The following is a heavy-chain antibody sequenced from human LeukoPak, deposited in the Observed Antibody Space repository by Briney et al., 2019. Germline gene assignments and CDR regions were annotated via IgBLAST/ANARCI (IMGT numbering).Heavy chain of an antibody. D-gene: IGHD3-10*02. V-gene: IGHV3-23*01. J-gene: IGHJ6*04. CDR2: ISGSGGNT. CDR3: AELGITMIGGV. CDR1: GFTFSNYV. Sequence: GESLRLSCAASGFTFSNYVMGWVRQAPGKGLEWVSTISGSGGNTYYADSVKGRFTISRDNAKNSLYLQMNSLRAEDTAVYYCAELGITMIGGVWGKGTTVTISS.